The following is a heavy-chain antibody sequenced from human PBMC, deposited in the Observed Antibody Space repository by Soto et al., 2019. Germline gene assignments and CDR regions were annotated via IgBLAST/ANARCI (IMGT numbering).Heavy chain of an antibody. CDR1: GFTFSSYA. V-gene: IGHV3-30-3*01. CDR3: ARPYISGWYGDFDY. CDR2: ISYDGSDK. Sequence: QVQLVESGGGVVQPGRSLRLSCASSGFTFSSYAMHWVRQGPGKGLEWVAVISYDGSDKYYADTVKGRFTISRDNSKNTLYLQMNSLRTEDTALYYCARPYISGWYGDFDYWGQGTLVTVSS. J-gene: IGHJ4*02. D-gene: IGHD6-19*01.